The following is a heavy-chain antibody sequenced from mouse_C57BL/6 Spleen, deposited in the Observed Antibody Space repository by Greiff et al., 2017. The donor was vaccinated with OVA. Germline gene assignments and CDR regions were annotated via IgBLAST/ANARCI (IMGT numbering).Heavy chain of an antibody. CDR2: IYPGDGDT. CDR3: ARSGTVVADWYFDV. D-gene: IGHD1-1*01. V-gene: IGHV1-82*01. J-gene: IGHJ1*03. Sequence: VQLQQSGPELVKPGASVKISCKASGYAFSSSWMNWVKQRPGKGLEWIGRIYPGDGDTNYNGKFKGKATLTADKSSSTAYMQLSSLTSEDSAVDFCARSGTVVADWYFDVWGTGTTVTVSS. CDR1: GYAFSSSW.